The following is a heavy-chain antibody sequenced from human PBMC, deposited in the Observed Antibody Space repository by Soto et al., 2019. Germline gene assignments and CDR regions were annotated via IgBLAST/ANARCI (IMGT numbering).Heavy chain of an antibody. D-gene: IGHD3-10*01. Sequence: QLQLQESGPGLVKPSETLSLTGTGSGGSISSSRYYWGWIRQPPGQGLECIGSIDYSGRTYYHPSLKSRVHTSRDASKDQFSLKLRSVSAAYTAVYYCARITMVRGYDPGGWFVPWGQGPLVTVPP. J-gene: IGHJ5*02. CDR1: GGSISSSRYY. V-gene: IGHV4-39*01. CDR2: IDYSGRT. CDR3: ARITMVRGYDPGGWFVP.